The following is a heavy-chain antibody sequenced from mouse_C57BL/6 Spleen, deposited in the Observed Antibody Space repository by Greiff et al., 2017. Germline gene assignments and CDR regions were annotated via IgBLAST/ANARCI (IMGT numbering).Heavy chain of an antibody. CDR2: INPNNGGT. V-gene: IGHV1-18*01. CDR3: ARVRGYDGPSYWYFDV. D-gene: IGHD2-2*01. J-gene: IGHJ1*03. Sequence: VQLQQSGPELVKPGASVKIPSKASGYTFTDYNMDWVKQSHGKSLEWIGDINPNNGGTIYNQKFKGKATLTVDKSSSTAYMELRSLTSEDTAVYYCARVRGYDGPSYWYFDVWGTGTTVTVSS. CDR1: GYTFTDYN.